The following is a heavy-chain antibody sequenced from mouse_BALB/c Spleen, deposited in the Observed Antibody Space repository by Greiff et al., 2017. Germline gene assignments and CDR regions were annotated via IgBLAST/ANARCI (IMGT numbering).Heavy chain of an antibody. Sequence: LVKTGASVKISCKASGYSFTGYYMHWVKQSHRKSLEWIGYISCYNGATSYNQKFKGKATFTVDTSSSTAYMQFNSLTSEDSAVYYCARGEDYYGSSPLGYFDVWGAGTTVTVSS. V-gene: IGHV1S34*01. CDR3: ARGEDYYGSSPLGYFDV. D-gene: IGHD1-1*01. CDR2: ISCYNGAT. J-gene: IGHJ1*01. CDR1: GYSFTGYY.